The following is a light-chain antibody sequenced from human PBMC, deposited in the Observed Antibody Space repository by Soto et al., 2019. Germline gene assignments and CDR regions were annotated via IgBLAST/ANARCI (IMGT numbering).Light chain of an antibody. Sequence: EIVLTPSRDTLSLSPGERATLSCLASQSVIRYLAWYQQRPGQAPRLLIYAASTRATGIPARFSGSGSGTEFTLTISSLQSEDFAVYYCQQYNNWPWTFGQGTKVDI. J-gene: IGKJ1*01. CDR3: QQYNNWPWT. CDR1: QSVIRY. CDR2: AAS. V-gene: IGKV3-15*01.